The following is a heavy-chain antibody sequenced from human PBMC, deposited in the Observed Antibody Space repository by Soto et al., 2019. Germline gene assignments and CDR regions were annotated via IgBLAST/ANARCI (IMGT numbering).Heavy chain of an antibody. Sequence: GGSLRLSCAASGFTFSSYAMHWVRQAPGKGLEWVAVISYDGSSKYYADSVKGRFTISRDNSKNTLYLQMNSLRAEDTAVYYCARVPYCSGGSCHQYFQHWGQGTLVTVSS. CDR1: GFTFSSYA. J-gene: IGHJ1*01. CDR3: ARVPYCSGGSCHQYFQH. D-gene: IGHD2-15*01. CDR2: ISYDGSSK. V-gene: IGHV3-30-3*01.